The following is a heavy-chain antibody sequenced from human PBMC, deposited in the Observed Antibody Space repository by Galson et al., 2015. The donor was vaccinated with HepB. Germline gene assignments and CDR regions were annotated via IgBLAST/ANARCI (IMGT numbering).Heavy chain of an antibody. Sequence: SVKVSCKASGYTFTSYGISWVRQAPGQGLEWMGWISAYNGNTNYAQKLQGRVTTTTDTSTSTAYMELRSLRSEDTAVYYCARDLAAAGYYYYGMDVWGQGTTVTVSS. V-gene: IGHV1-18*04. CDR1: GYTFTSYG. CDR3: ARDLAAAGYYYYGMDV. D-gene: IGHD6-13*01. J-gene: IGHJ6*02. CDR2: ISAYNGNT.